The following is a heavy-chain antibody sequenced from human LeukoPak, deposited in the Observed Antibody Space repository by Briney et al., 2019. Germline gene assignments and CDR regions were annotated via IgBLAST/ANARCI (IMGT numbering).Heavy chain of an antibody. D-gene: IGHD2-15*01. Sequence: PGGSLRLSCAASGFTLSSNWMSWVRQAPGKGLEWVGNIKQDGSEKYYVDSLKGRFTISRDNAKNSLYLQMNSPRAEDTAMYYCARLVDGAFDIWGQGTLVTVSP. J-gene: IGHJ3*02. CDR1: GFTLSSNW. CDR2: IKQDGSEK. CDR3: ARLVDGAFDI. V-gene: IGHV3-7*04.